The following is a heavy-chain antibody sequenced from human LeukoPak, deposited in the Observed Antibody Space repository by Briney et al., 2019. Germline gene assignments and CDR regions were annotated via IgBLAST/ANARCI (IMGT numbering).Heavy chain of an antibody. CDR1: GGSFSGYY. J-gene: IGHJ5*02. Sequence: SETLSLTCAVSGGSFSGYYWSWIRQPPGKGLEWIGEINHSGSTIYNPSLKSRVTISVDTSKNQFSLKLSSVTAADTAVYYCARDGALDWLLTPNWFDPWGQGTLVTVSS. D-gene: IGHD3-9*01. CDR3: ARDGALDWLLTPNWFDP. CDR2: INHSGST. V-gene: IGHV4-34*01.